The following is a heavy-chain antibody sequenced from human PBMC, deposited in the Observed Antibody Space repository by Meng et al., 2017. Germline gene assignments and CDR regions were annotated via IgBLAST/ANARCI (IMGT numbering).Heavy chain of an antibody. Sequence: QHGGAGRFKPLETLSLTCAAYGGSFIGYYWSWLSQPPGKGLEWIGEINHSGSTNYNPSLKSRVPISVDTSKNQFSLKLSSVTAADTAVYYCARGRYFDWLSYRYYFDYWGQGTLVTVSS. J-gene: IGHJ4*02. CDR3: ARGRYFDWLSYRYYFDY. V-gene: IGHV4-34*01. D-gene: IGHD3-9*01. CDR2: INHSGST. CDR1: GGSFIGYY.